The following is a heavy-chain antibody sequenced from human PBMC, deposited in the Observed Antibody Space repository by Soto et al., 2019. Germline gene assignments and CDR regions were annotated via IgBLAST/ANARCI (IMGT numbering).Heavy chain of an antibody. Sequence: PGKGLEWVANIKQDGSEKYYADSVKGRCTISRDNSKNTLYLQMNSLRAEDTAVYFFFQAEDGIRAVRSVSAFLLNRSSDL. D-gene: IGHD2-2*01. CDR2: IKQDGSEK. CDR3: FQAEDGIRAVRSVSAFLLNRSSDL. J-gene: IGHJ2*01. V-gene: IGHV3-7*01.